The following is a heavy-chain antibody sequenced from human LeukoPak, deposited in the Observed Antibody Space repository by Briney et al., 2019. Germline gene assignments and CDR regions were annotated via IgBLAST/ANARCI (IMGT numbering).Heavy chain of an antibody. J-gene: IGHJ4*02. Sequence: KPSETLSLTCTVSGGSISSYYWSWIRQPPGKGLEYIGYVYYSGITDYNPSLKSRVTISVDTSKNQFSLKLSSVTAADTAVYYCARAGSPGYYFDHWGQGSLVTVSS. CDR1: GGSISSYY. D-gene: IGHD6-19*01. V-gene: IGHV4-59*01. CDR2: VYYSGIT. CDR3: ARAGSPGYYFDH.